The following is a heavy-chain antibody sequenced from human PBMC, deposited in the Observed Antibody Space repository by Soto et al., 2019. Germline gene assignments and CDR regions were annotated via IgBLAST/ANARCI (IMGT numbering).Heavy chain of an antibody. Sequence: ASVKVSCKASGHTFTSYDINWVRQATGQGLEWMGWMNPNSGNTGYAQKFQGRVTMTRNTSISTAYMELSSLRSEDTAVYYCARVKADSSSSWFDPWGQGTLVTVSS. CDR3: ARVKADSSSSWFDP. D-gene: IGHD6-6*01. CDR2: MNPNSGNT. V-gene: IGHV1-8*01. J-gene: IGHJ5*02. CDR1: GHTFTSYD.